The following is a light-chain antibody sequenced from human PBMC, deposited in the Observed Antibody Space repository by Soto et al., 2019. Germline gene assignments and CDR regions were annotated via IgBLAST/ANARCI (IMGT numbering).Light chain of an antibody. CDR2: DVS. V-gene: IGLV2-14*03. J-gene: IGLJ2*01. Sequence: HSALTQPASVSGSPGQSITISCTGTSSDVGAYNYVSWYQHHPGKAPKLMIYDVSNRPSGVSNRFSVSKSGNTASLTISGLQAEDEADYYCNSFTTSSTLVFGSGTKVTVL. CDR1: SSDVGAYNY. CDR3: NSFTTSSTLV.